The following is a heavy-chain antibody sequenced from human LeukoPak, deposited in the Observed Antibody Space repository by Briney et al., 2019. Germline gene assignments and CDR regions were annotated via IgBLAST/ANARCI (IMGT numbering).Heavy chain of an antibody. J-gene: IGHJ4*02. Sequence: ASVKVSCKASGYTFTGYYMHWVRQAPGQGLEWMGWINPNSGGTNYAQKFQGRVTMTRDTSISTAYMELSRLRSDDTAVYYCGRIYDILTGSKDYWGQGTLVTVSS. CDR1: GYTFTGYY. V-gene: IGHV1-2*02. CDR3: GRIYDILTGSKDY. CDR2: INPNSGGT. D-gene: IGHD3-9*01.